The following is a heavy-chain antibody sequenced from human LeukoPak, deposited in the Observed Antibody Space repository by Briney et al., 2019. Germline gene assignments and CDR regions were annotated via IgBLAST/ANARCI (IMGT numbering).Heavy chain of an antibody. V-gene: IGHV1-18*01. Sequence: GASVKVSCKASGYTFTSYGISWVRQAPGQGLESMGWISAYNGNTNYAQKLQGRVTMTTDTSTSTAYMELRSLRSDDTAVYYCARDPLVLGGRNWFDPWGQGTLVTVSS. CDR3: ARDPLVLGGRNWFDP. D-gene: IGHD1-26*01. CDR2: ISAYNGNT. J-gene: IGHJ5*02. CDR1: GYTFTSYG.